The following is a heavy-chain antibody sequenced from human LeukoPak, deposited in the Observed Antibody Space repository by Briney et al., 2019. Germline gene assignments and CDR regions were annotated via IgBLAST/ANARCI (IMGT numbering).Heavy chain of an antibody. CDR2: IWYDGSNK. D-gene: IGHD1-26*01. J-gene: IGHJ6*03. V-gene: IGHV3-33*01. CDR1: GFTFSSYG. CDR3: ASTNYFYYYMDV. Sequence: PGGSLRLSCAASGFTFSSYGMHWVRQAPGKGLEWVAVIWYDGSNKYYADSVKGRFTISRDNSKNTLYLQMNSLRAEDTAVYYCASTNYFYYYMDVWGKGTTVTVSS.